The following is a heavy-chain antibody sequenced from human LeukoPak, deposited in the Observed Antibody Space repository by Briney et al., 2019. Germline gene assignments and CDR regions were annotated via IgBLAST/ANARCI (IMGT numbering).Heavy chain of an antibody. J-gene: IGHJ4*02. CDR1: GFTFSSYE. CDR3: AKSNYYYGSGSYYTFDY. CDR2: ISGSGGST. Sequence: GGSLRLSCAASGFTFSSYEMNWVRQAPGKGLEWVSAISGSGGSTYYADSVKGRFTISRDNSKNTLYLQMNSLRAEDTAVYYCAKSNYYYGSGSYYTFDYWGQGTLVTVSS. V-gene: IGHV3-23*01. D-gene: IGHD3-10*01.